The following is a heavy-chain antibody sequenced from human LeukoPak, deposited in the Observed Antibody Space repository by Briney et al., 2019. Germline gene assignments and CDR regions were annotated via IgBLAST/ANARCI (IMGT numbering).Heavy chain of an antibody. CDR2: IWYDGNNK. J-gene: IGHJ5*02. CDR3: VRDYSKRDGPDNWFDP. CDR1: GFDFSTYG. D-gene: IGHD2-15*01. Sequence: GGSLRLSCAASGFDFSTYGMHWVRQAPGKGLEWVATIWYDGNNKYYADSVKGRFTISRDNYKNTLSLQMNSLRAEDTAVYYCVRDYSKRDGPDNWFDPWGQGTLVTVSS. V-gene: IGHV3-33*01.